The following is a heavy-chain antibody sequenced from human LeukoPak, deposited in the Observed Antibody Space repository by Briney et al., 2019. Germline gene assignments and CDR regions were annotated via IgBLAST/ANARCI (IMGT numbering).Heavy chain of an antibody. Sequence: PGGSLRLSCAASGFTVSSNYMSWVRQAPGKGLEWVSVTYSGGSTYYADSVKGRFTISRDNSKNTLYLQMNSLRAEDTAVYYCARVGVGCSGGSCYADWFDPWGQGTLVTVSS. D-gene: IGHD2-15*01. J-gene: IGHJ5*02. V-gene: IGHV3-53*01. CDR2: TYSGGST. CDR1: GFTVSSNY. CDR3: ARVGVGCSGGSCYADWFDP.